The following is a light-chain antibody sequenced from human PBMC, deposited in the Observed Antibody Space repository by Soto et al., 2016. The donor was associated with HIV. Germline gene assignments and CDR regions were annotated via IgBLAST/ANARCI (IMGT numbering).Light chain of an antibody. Sequence: DIQLTQSPSFLSASVGDRVTITCRASQGISSFLAWYQQKPGKAPKLLIYGASTLQSGVPSRFSGSASGTEFSLTISSLQPEDFATYYCQQLNSHPLTFGGGTKVEDQT. CDR2: GAS. J-gene: IGKJ4*01. CDR1: QGISSF. V-gene: IGKV1-9*01. CDR3: QQLNSHPLT.